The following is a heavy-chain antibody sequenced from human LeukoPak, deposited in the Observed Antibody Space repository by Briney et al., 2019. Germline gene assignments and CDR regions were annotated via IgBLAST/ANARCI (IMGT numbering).Heavy chain of an antibody. CDR3: ARDGPQWLVGRGAFDI. V-gene: IGHV1-24*01. CDR2: FDPEDGET. CDR1: GYTLTELS. Sequence: ASVKVSCKVSGYTLTELSMHWVRQAPGKGLEWMGGFDPEDGETIYAQKFQGRVTVTRDMSTSTVYMELSSLRSEDTAVYYCARDGPQWLVGRGAFDIWGQGTMVTVSS. D-gene: IGHD6-19*01. J-gene: IGHJ3*02.